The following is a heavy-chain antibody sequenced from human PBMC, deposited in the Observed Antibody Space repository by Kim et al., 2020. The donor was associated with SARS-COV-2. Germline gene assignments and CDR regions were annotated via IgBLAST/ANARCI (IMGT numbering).Heavy chain of an antibody. Sequence: GESLKISCQGSVYKFTNYWITWVRQMPGKGLEWMGRIDPTGSYTNYSPSFQGHVTISADRSISTAYLHWSSLRASDTAIYYCARLWTGRTFDPWGHGTLV. J-gene: IGHJ5*02. D-gene: IGHD1-1*01. V-gene: IGHV5-10-1*01. CDR3: ARLWTGRTFDP. CDR1: VYKFTNYW. CDR2: IDPTGSYT.